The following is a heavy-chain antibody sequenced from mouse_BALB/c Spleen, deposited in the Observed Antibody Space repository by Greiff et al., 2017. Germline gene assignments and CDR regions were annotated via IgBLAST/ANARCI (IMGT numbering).Heavy chain of an antibody. D-gene: IGHD2-1*01. CDR3: ARDGNPLYAMDY. Sequence: EVMLVESGGGLVQPGGSLRLSCATSGFTFTDYYMSWVRQPPGKALEWLGFIRNKANGYTTEYSASVKGRFTISRDNSQSILYLQMNTLRAEDSATYYCARDGNPLYAMDYWGQGTSVTVSS. J-gene: IGHJ4*01. CDR1: GFTFTDYY. CDR2: IRNKANGYTT. V-gene: IGHV7-3*02.